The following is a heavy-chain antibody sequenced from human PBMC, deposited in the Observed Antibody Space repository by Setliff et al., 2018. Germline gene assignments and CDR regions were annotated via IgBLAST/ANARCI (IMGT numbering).Heavy chain of an antibody. CDR1: GGSISSHY. Sequence: SETLPLTCTVSGGSISSHYWSWIRQPPGKGLEWIGSIYHSGSTYYNPSLKSRVTISVDTSKNQFSLKLSSVTAADTAVYYCAREGSSSYDYWGQGTLVTVSS. D-gene: IGHD6-6*01. CDR2: IYHSGST. J-gene: IGHJ4*02. V-gene: IGHV4-59*11. CDR3: AREGSSSYDY.